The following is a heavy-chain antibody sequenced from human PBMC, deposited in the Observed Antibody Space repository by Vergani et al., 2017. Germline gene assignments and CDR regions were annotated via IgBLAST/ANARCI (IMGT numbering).Heavy chain of an antibody. D-gene: IGHD6-13*01. J-gene: IGHJ4*02. CDR2: IIRILGIA. CDR3: ARDLRVRGERMKRRGIAEAGPDW. V-gene: IGHV1-69*02. Sequence: QVQLLQSGAEVKKPGSSVKVSCKASGGTFSTYTISWVRQAPGQGLEWMGRIIRILGIANYAQKVKGRFTITADKSTSTAYMELRSLRSDDTAVYYCARDLRVRGERMKRRGIAEAGPDWWGEGTLVTASS. CDR1: GGTFSTYT.